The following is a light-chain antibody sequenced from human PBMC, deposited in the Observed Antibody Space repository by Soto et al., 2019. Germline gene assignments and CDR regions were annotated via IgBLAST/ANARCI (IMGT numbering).Light chain of an antibody. CDR3: QQYNTRT. V-gene: IGKV1-5*01. CDR2: DAS. J-gene: IGKJ1*01. Sequence: DLQMTQSPSTLSASVGDRVTITCRASQSINTWLAWYQQRPGKAPKLLIFDASSLESGVPSRFSGGGSGTEFTLTISSLQPDDFATYYCQQYNTRTFGQGTKVEIK. CDR1: QSINTW.